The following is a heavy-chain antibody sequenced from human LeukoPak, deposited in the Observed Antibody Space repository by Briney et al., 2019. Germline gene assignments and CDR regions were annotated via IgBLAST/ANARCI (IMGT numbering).Heavy chain of an antibody. D-gene: IGHD6-13*01. V-gene: IGHV4-61*05. CDR1: GGSISSSSYY. CDR2: IYYSGST. CDR3: ARDGQKGIAAAAPLAFDY. Sequence: PSETLSLTCTVSGGSISSSSYYWGWIRQPPGKGLEWIGYIYYSGSTNYNPSLKSRVTILVDTSKNQFSLKLSSVTAADTAVYYCARDGQKGIAAAAPLAFDYWGQGTLVTVSS. J-gene: IGHJ4*02.